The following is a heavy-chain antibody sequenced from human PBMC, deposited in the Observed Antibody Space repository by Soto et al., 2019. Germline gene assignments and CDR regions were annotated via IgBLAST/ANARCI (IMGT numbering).Heavy chain of an antibody. V-gene: IGHV4-34*01. CDR2: IKDGGYT. D-gene: IGHD5-12*01. CDR1: GGSLRGYY. CDR3: ARGQEGVVATH. J-gene: IGHJ4*02. Sequence: QVQLQQWGAGLLKPSETLSLNCAVNGGSLRGYYWIWIRQPPGKGLEWIGEIKDGGYTNYSPSLKSRATISSDASNNQFSLRLNSVTSADTCVYYCARGQEGVVATHWDQGALVTVSS.